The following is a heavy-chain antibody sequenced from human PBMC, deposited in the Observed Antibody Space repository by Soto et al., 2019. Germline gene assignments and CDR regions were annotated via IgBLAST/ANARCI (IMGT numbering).Heavy chain of an antibody. V-gene: IGHV1-2*04. CDR3: ARGPIVVVVAANYFDY. J-gene: IGHJ4*02. D-gene: IGHD2-15*01. CDR2: INPNSGGT. CDR1: GYTFTGYY. Sequence: GASVKVSCKASGYTFTGYYMHWVRQAPGQGLEWMGWINPNSGGTNYAQKFQGWVTMTRDTSISTAYMELSRLRSDDTAVYYCARGPIVVVVAANYFDYWGQGTLVTVSS.